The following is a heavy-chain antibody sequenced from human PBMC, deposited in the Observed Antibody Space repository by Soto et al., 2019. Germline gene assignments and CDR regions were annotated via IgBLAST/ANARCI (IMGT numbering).Heavy chain of an antibody. Sequence: QVQLVESGGGVVQPGRSLRLSCAASGFTFSSYGMHWVRQAPGKGLEWVAVISYDGSNKYYADSVKGRFTISRDNSKNTLYLQMNSLRAEDTAVYYCAKDLYAFLSGYPPYNWFDPWGQGTLVTVSS. CDR3: AKDLYAFLSGYPPYNWFDP. V-gene: IGHV3-30*18. D-gene: IGHD3-3*01. CDR2: ISYDGSNK. CDR1: GFTFSSYG. J-gene: IGHJ5*02.